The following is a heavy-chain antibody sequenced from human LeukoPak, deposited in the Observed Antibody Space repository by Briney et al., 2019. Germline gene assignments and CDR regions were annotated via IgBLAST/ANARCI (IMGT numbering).Heavy chain of an antibody. CDR3: ARDGSGSYYLFDY. CDR1: GGSISSGGYY. D-gene: IGHD3-10*01. CDR2: IYYSGRT. Sequence: SETLSLTCTVSGGSISSGGYYWSWIRQHPGKGLEWIGYIYYSGRTYYNPSLKSRVTISVDTSKNQFSLKLSSVTAADTAVYYCARDGSGSYYLFDYWGQGTLVTVSS. V-gene: IGHV4-31*03. J-gene: IGHJ4*02.